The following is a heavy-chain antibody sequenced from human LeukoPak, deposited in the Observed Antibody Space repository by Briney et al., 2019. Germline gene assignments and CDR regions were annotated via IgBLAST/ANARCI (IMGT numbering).Heavy chain of an antibody. D-gene: IGHD3-3*01. CDR1: GYTFTGYY. CDR2: INPNSGGT. CDR3: AEGGYDFWGGYYND. Sequence: ASVKLSCKASGYTFTGYYMHWVRQAPGQGLEWMGRINPNSGGTNYAQKFQGRVTMTRDTSISTAYMELSKLRSDDTAVYYCAEGGYDFWGGYYNDWGQRTLVTVSS. V-gene: IGHV1-2*06. J-gene: IGHJ4*02.